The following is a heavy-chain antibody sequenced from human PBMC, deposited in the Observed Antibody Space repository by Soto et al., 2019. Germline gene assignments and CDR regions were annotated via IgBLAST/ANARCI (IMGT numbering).Heavy chain of an antibody. V-gene: IGHV3-23*01. CDR2: ISGSGGST. CDR1: GFTFSNYA. J-gene: IGHJ5*02. CDR3: AHRRRFCSGNSCYSIWFDP. D-gene: IGHD2-15*01. Sequence: PGGSLRLSCAASGFTFSNYAVTWVRQAPGKGLEWVSTISGSGGSTYYADSVKGRFTISRDNSKNTLYLQMNSLRAEDTAVYYCAHRRRFCSGNSCYSIWFDPWGQGTLFTVSS.